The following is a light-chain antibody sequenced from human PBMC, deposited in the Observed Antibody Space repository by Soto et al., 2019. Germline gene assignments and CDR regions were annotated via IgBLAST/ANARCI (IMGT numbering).Light chain of an antibody. J-gene: IGKJ5*01. CDR3: QQRSNWPPIT. Sequence: EIVLTQSPATLSLSPGERATLSCRASQSVSSYLAWYQQKPGQPPRLLIYDASKRGTGIPARFSGSGSGTDFTLTINSLEPEDVAVYYCQQRSNWPPITFGQGTRLDIK. V-gene: IGKV3-11*01. CDR1: QSVSSY. CDR2: DAS.